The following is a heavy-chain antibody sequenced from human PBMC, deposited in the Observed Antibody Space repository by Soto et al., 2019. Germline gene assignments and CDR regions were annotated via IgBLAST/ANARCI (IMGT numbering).Heavy chain of an antibody. CDR3: ALDEDCSGGRCYEPWGFDP. Sequence: SVKVSCKASGGTFSSYTISWVRQAPGQGLEWMGRIIPILGIANYAQKFQGRVTITADKSTSTAYMELSSLRSEDTAVYYCALDEDCSGGRCYEPWGFDPWGQGTLVTVSS. CDR1: GGTFSSYT. J-gene: IGHJ5*02. D-gene: IGHD2-15*01. CDR2: IIPILGIA. V-gene: IGHV1-69*02.